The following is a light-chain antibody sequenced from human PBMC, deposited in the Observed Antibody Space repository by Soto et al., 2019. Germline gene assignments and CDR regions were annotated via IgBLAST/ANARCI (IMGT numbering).Light chain of an antibody. Sequence: EIVLTQSPGTLSLSPGERATLSCRASQSVSSSYLAWYQQKPGQAPRLLIYGTSSRATGIPDRFSGSGSGTDFTLTISRLEPEDXAVYXXQHYGGSPLVTFGQGTRLEIK. CDR3: QHYGGSPLVT. CDR1: QSVSSSY. CDR2: GTS. V-gene: IGKV3-20*01. J-gene: IGKJ5*01.